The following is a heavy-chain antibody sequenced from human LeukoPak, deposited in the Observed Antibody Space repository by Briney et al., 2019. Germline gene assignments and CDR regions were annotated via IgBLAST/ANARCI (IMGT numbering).Heavy chain of an antibody. J-gene: IGHJ5*02. D-gene: IGHD6-19*01. CDR3: ARGSSGWYGNP. Sequence: GSLRLSCAASGFTFSSYSMNWVRQAPGKGLEWVSSISSSSSYIYYADSVKGRFTISRDNAKNSLYLQMNSLRAEDTAVYYCARGSSGWYGNPWGQGTLVTVSS. CDR2: ISSSSSYI. V-gene: IGHV3-21*01. CDR1: GFTFSSYS.